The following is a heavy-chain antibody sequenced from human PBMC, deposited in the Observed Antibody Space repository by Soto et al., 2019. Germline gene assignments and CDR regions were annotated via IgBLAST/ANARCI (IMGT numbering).Heavy chain of an antibody. CDR1: GGTFSSYG. Sequence: QVLLVQSGAEVKKPGSSVKVSCKASGGTFSSYGISWMRQAPGRGLEWMGGIIPLFGTTNYAQKFRGRVTVTADESTSTVYMELRSLRFEDTAVYYCVRATYFTDSSGYTRCLDFWGQGTLVTVSS. J-gene: IGHJ4*02. V-gene: IGHV1-69*01. CDR2: IIPLFGTT. D-gene: IGHD3-22*01. CDR3: VRATYFTDSSGYTRCLDF.